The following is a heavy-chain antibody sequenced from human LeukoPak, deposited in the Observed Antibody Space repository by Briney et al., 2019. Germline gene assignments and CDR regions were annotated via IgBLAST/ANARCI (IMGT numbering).Heavy chain of an antibody. CDR3: ARGPVPDIWTSYYFDY. D-gene: IGHD2-2*01. CDR1: GFTFSSYA. Sequence: GGSLRLSCAASGFTFSSYAMHWVRQAPGKGLEWVAVISYDGSNKYYADSVKGRFTISRDNSKNTLYLQMNSLRAEDTAVYYCARGPVPDIWTSYYFDYRGQGTLVTVSS. J-gene: IGHJ4*02. V-gene: IGHV3-30-3*01. CDR2: ISYDGSNK.